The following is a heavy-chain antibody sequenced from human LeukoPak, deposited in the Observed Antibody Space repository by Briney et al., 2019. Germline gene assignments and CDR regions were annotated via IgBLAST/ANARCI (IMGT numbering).Heavy chain of an antibody. J-gene: IGHJ2*01. Sequence: GSLRLSCAASGFTFSTSVMHWVRQAPGKGLEWLSFIRFDGSEKYYADSVKGRFTISRDNAKNTLYLQMNTLRAEDTAVYYCARAAYSSTWYSRYFDLWGRGTLVTVSS. V-gene: IGHV3-30*02. CDR1: GFTFSTSV. D-gene: IGHD6-13*01. CDR3: ARAAYSSTWYSRYFDL. CDR2: IRFDGSEK.